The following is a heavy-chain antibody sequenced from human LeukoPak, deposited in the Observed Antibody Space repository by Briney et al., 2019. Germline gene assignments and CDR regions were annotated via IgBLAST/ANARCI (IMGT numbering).Heavy chain of an antibody. CDR1: GFSFSNYA. V-gene: IGHV3-23*01. J-gene: IGHJ4*02. Sequence: PGGSLRLSCAASGFSFSNYAMSWVRQAPGKGLEWVSGLSGSDGSTDGSTYYADSVRGRFTISRDNSKSTLYLQMNSLRAEDTAIYYCAKGLRGERLADFDYWGQGTLVTVSS. CDR3: AKGLRGERLADFDY. CDR2: LSGSDGSTDGST. D-gene: IGHD3-10*01.